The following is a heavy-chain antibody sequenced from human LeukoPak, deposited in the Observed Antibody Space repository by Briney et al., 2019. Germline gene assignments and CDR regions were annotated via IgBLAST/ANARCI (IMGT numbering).Heavy chain of an antibody. CDR2: IHYSGST. J-gene: IGHJ3*02. V-gene: IGHV4-59*01. CDR1: GGSISTYY. Sequence: SETLSLTCTVSGGSISTYYWSWIRQPPGKGLEWIGYIHYSGSTNQNPSLKSRVTISVDTSKNQFSLKLSSVTAADTAVYYCARVGSYAFDIWGQGTMVTASS. CDR3: ARVGSYAFDI.